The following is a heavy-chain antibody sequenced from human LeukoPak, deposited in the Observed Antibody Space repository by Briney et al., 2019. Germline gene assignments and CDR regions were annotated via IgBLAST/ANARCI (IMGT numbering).Heavy chain of an antibody. CDR2: VNNSASP. Sequence: KPSETLSLTCTVSGGSLSGFFWSWIRQPPGKGLEWIGYVNNSASPNYNPSLKSRVTISQDTSNNQFSLKLKFVTAADTAVYYCARASPNWNPPDYWGQGTLVTVSS. V-gene: IGHV4-59*08. CDR3: ARASPNWNPPDY. CDR1: GGSLSGFF. D-gene: IGHD1-1*01. J-gene: IGHJ4*02.